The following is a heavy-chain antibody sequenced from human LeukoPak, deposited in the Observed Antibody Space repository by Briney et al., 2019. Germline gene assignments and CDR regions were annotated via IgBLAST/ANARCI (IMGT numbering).Heavy chain of an antibody. CDR3: ARDKATVTTCDY. CDR1: GFTFSSYS. D-gene: IGHD4-17*01. Sequence: GGSLRLSCAASGFTFSSYSMNWVRQAPGKGLEWVSSISSSSSYIYYADLVKGRFTISRDNAKNSLYLQMNSLRAEDTAVYYCARDKATVTTCDYWGQGTLVTVSS. V-gene: IGHV3-21*01. J-gene: IGHJ4*02. CDR2: ISSSSSYI.